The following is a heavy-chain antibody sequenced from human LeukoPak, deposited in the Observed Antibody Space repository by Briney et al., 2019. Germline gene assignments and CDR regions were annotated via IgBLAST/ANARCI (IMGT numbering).Heavy chain of an antibody. J-gene: IGHJ4*02. CDR3: AREAGSSGSFDY. D-gene: IGHD6-19*01. V-gene: IGHV4-59*01. CDR2: IYYSGGT. CDR1: GGSISGYY. Sequence: PSETLSLTCTVTGGSISGYYWSWIRQPPGKGLEWIGYIYYSGGTKYNPSLKSRVTISADTSKNQFSLKLTSVTAADTAVYYCAREAGSSGSFDYWGQGTLVTVSS.